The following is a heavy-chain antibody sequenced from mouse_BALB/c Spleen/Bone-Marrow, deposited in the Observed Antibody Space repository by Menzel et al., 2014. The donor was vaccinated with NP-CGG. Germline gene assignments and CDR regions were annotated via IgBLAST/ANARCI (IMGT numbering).Heavy chain of an antibody. CDR3: TREGDSPFAY. D-gene: IGHD2-13*01. J-gene: IGHJ3*01. CDR2: INPSNGGT. CDR1: GYTFTSYY. V-gene: IGHV1S81*02. Sequence: VQLQQPGAELVKPGASVKLSCKASGYTFTSYYMYWVKQRPGQGLEWIGEINPSNGGTNFNEKFKSKATLTVDKSSSTAYMQLSSLTSEDSAVYYRTREGDSPFAYWGQGTLVTVSA.